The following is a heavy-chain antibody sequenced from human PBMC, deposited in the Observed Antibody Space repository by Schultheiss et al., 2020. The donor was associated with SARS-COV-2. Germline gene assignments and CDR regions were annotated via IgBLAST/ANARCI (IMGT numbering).Heavy chain of an antibody. V-gene: IGHV3-33*01. D-gene: IGHD1-26*01. CDR3: ARGGWELPDYYFDY. CDR2: IWYDGSNK. J-gene: IGHJ4*02. CDR1: GFTFSSYG. Sequence: GGSLRLSCAASGFTFSSYGMHWVRQAPGKGLEWVAVIWYDGSNKYYADSVKGRFTISRDNSKNTLYLQMNSLRAEDTAVYYCARGGWELPDYYFDYWGQGTLVTVSS.